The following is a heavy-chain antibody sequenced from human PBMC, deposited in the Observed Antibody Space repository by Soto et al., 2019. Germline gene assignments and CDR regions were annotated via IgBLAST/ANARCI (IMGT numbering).Heavy chain of an antibody. V-gene: IGHV5-51*01. CDR2: IYSGDSDP. Sequence: PGESLKISCKCSGSSFTSYWIVWVRQMPGKGLEWMGIIYSGDSDPRYSPSFQGQVNISADKSISAAYLQWSSLKASDTAMYYCARQGYCSGNACENAFDIWGQGTMVTVSS. J-gene: IGHJ3*02. CDR3: ARQGYCSGNACENAFDI. CDR1: GSSFTSYW. D-gene: IGHD2-15*01.